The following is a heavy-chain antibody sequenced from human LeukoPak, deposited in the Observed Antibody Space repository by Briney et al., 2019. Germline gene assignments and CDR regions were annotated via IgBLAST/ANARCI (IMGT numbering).Heavy chain of an antibody. Sequence: ASVKVSCKASGGTFSSYAISWVRQAPGQGLEWMGGIIPIFGTANYAQKFQGRVTITADESTSTAYMELSSLRSEDTAVYYCARAGEYYNDSSGYYPPDCWGQGTLVTVSS. D-gene: IGHD3-22*01. CDR3: ARAGEYYNDSSGYYPPDC. J-gene: IGHJ4*02. CDR1: GGTFSSYA. CDR2: IIPIFGTA. V-gene: IGHV1-69*13.